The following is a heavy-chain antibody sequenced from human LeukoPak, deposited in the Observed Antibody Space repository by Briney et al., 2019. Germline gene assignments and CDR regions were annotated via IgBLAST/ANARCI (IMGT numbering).Heavy chain of an antibody. D-gene: IGHD3-22*01. Sequence: PGGSLRLSCAASGFTFSDYYMSWIRQAPGKGLEWVSYISSSGSTIYYADSVKGRFTISRDNAKNSLYLQMNSLRAEDTAVYYCARDLFYDSTVYYGDWGHGTLVTVSS. J-gene: IGHJ4*01. CDR1: GFTFSDYY. V-gene: IGHV3-11*01. CDR3: ARDLFYDSTVYYGD. CDR2: ISSSGSTI.